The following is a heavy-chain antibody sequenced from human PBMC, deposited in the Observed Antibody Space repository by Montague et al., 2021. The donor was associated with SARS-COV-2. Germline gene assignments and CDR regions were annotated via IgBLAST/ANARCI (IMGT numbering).Heavy chain of an antibody. CDR1: GGSISSSSYY. D-gene: IGHD3-22*01. J-gene: IGHJ3*02. Sequence: SETLSLTCTVSGGSISSSSYYWGWIRQPPGKRLEWIGSIYYSGSTYYNPSLKSRVTISVDTSKNQFSRKLSFLTASDTAVYYCARFPASYYYDSKASPATPDAFDIWGQGTMVTVSS. V-gene: IGHV4-39*01. CDR2: IYYSGST. CDR3: ARFPASYYYDSKASPATPDAFDI.